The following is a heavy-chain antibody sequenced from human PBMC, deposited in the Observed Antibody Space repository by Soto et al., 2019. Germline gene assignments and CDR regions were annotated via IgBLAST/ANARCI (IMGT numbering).Heavy chain of an antibody. Sequence: SETLSLTCIVSGESISSSSYYWGWIRQPPGKGLEWIGSIYYSGRTYYNPSFKSRVTISIDTSKNQFSLKLSSVTATDTAVYYCARQRTTVVTQAYFDHWGQGARVTVSS. CDR3: ARQRTTVVTQAYFDH. CDR2: IYYSGRT. V-gene: IGHV4-39*01. J-gene: IGHJ4*02. D-gene: IGHD2-21*02. CDR1: GESISSSSYY.